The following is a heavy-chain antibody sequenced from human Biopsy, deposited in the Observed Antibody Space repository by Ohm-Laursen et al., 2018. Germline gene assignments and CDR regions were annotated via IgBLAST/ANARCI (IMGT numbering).Heavy chain of an antibody. J-gene: IGHJ5*02. V-gene: IGHV4-59*08. CDR2: IYYSGYT. CDR1: GGSMRSYY. CDR3: ARIVDASMMTSLWFDP. Sequence: SVTLSLTCTVSGGSMRSYYWSWLRQPPGKGLEWIGYIYYSGYTNYNPSLKSRVTISVDKPKNQFSLRLSSMTAADTAVYYCARIVDASMMTSLWFDPWGQGTLVIVSS. D-gene: IGHD5-18*01.